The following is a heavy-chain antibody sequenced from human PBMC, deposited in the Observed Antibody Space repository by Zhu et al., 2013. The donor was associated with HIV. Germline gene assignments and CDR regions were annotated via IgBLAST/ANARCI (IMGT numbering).Heavy chain of an antibody. V-gene: IGHV1-8*03. J-gene: IGHJ5*02. CDR3: ARMDKGSCTATTCPDWFDP. Sequence: QVQLVQSGPEVKKPGASVKVSCKASGYTFTNYGINWVRQATGHGLEWMGWVNPTIGNAGYAQKFQGRVTITRDTSTSTVYMELSSLRSDDTAVYYCARMDKGSCTATTCPDWFDPWGQGTLVTVSS. CDR2: VNPTIGNA. CDR1: GYTFTNYG. D-gene: IGHD2-8*02.